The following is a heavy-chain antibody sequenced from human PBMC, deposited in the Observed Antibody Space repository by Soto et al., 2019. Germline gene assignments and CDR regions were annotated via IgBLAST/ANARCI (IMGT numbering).Heavy chain of an antibody. D-gene: IGHD6-19*01. CDR2: INAGNGNT. CDR3: AREPRGWYYFDY. J-gene: IGHJ4*02. CDR1: GYTFTSYA. V-gene: IGHV1-3*01. Sequence: QVQLVQSGAEVKKPGASVKVSCKASGYTFTSYAMHWVRQAPGQRLEWMGWINAGNGNTKYSQKFQGRVTITRDTSASTAYTELSSLRSEDTAVYYCAREPRGWYYFDYWGQGTLVTVSS.